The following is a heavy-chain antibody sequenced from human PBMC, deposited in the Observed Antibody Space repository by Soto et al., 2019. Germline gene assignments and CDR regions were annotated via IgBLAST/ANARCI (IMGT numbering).Heavy chain of an antibody. Sequence: ASVKVSCKASGYTFTSYGISWVRQAPGQGLEWMGWISAYNGNTNYAQKLQGRVTMTTDTSTSTAYMELRSLRSDDTAVYYCAREGDYGGNGYDFDYWGQGTLVTVSS. V-gene: IGHV1-18*01. J-gene: IGHJ4*02. CDR3: AREGDYGGNGYDFDY. CDR2: ISAYNGNT. CDR1: GYTFTSYG. D-gene: IGHD4-17*01.